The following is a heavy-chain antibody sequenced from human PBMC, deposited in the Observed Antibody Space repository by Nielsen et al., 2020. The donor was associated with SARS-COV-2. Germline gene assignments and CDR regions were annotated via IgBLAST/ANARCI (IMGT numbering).Heavy chain of an antibody. Sequence: GGSLRLSCAASGFTFSSYAMSWVRQAPGKGLEWVLAISGSGGSTYYADSVKGRFTISRDNSKNTLYLQMNSLRAEDTAVYYCAKDSIAAAGTHYFDYWGQGTLVTVSS. CDR2: ISGSGGST. CDR1: GFTFSSYA. D-gene: IGHD6-13*01. J-gene: IGHJ4*02. V-gene: IGHV3-23*01. CDR3: AKDSIAAAGTHYFDY.